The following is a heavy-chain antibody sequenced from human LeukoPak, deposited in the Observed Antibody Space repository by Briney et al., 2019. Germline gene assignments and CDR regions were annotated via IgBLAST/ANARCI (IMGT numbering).Heavy chain of an antibody. CDR1: GGSFSGYY. Sequence: KPSETLSLTCAVYGGSFSGYYWSWIRQPPGKGLEWIGEINHSGSTNYNPSLKSRVTISVDTSKNQLSLKLNSVTAADTAVYYCARGRSNYYGMDVWGQGTTVTVSS. CDR2: INHSGST. D-gene: IGHD1-26*01. V-gene: IGHV4-34*01. J-gene: IGHJ6*02. CDR3: ARGRSNYYGMDV.